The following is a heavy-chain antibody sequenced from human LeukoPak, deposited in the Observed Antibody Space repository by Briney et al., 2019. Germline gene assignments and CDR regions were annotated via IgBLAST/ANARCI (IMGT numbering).Heavy chain of an antibody. CDR3: ARRYSSSWFNWFDP. J-gene: IGHJ5*02. Sequence: SETLSLTCAGYGGSFSGYYWSWIHQPPGKGPEWIGEINHSGSTNYNPSLKSRVTISVDTSKNQFSLKLSSVTAADTAVYYCARRYSSSWFNWFDPWGQGTLVTVSS. CDR2: INHSGST. V-gene: IGHV4-34*01. CDR1: GGSFSGYY. D-gene: IGHD6-13*01.